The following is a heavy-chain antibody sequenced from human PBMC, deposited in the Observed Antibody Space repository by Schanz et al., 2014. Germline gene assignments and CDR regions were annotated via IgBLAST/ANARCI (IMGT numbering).Heavy chain of an antibody. CDR3: ARGDISGYNGGLMDT. D-gene: IGHD5-12*01. Sequence: QVQLQESGPGLVKPSGTLSLTCAVSGDSITSNRWWSWVRQPPGKGLEWIGEIYHSGGTNYDPSLKSRGPISMDKSNNQLSLKLSSVTAADTAIYYCARGDISGYNGGLMDTWGQGTLVTVSS. V-gene: IGHV4-4*02. CDR1: GDSITSNRW. CDR2: IYHSGGT. J-gene: IGHJ5*02.